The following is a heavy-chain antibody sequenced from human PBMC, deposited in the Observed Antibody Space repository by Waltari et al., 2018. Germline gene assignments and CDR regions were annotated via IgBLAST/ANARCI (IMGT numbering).Heavy chain of an antibody. CDR2: IKEDGSVT. V-gene: IGHV3-7*04. J-gene: IGHJ5*02. CDR3: ARASSSSSYDA. CDR1: GFTFSGYW. Sequence: EVQLVESGGGLVQPGGSLRLSCAVSGFTFSGYWMSWVRQAPGKGLEWVANIKEDGSVTNYVDSVKGRFTISRDNARNSLFLQMNSLRDEDTAIYYCARASSSSSYDAWGQGTLVTVSS. D-gene: IGHD6-6*01.